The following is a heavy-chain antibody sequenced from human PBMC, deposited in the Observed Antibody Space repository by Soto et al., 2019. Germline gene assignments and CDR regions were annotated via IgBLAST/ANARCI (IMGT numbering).Heavy chain of an antibody. CDR2: IYYSGGT. D-gene: IGHD6-13*01. CDR1: GGSISSYY. J-gene: IGHJ4*02. V-gene: IGHV4-59*01. CDR3: ARVSQQLPDY. Sequence: QVQLQESGPGLVKPSETLSLTCTVSGGSISSYYWSWIRQPPGKGLEWIGYIYYSGGTNYNPSLKSRVTISVDTSKNQFSLKLSSVTAADTAVYYCARVSQQLPDYWGQGTLVTVSS.